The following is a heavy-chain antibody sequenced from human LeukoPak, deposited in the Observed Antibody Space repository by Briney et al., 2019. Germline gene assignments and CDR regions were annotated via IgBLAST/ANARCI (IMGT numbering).Heavy chain of an antibody. D-gene: IGHD3-22*01. Sequence: ASVKVSCKASGYTFTSYDINWVRQATGQGLEWMGWMNPNSGNTGYAQKFQGRVTMTTDTSTSTAYMELRSLRSDDTAVYYCARVDYPIVVYFDYWGQGTLVTVSS. V-gene: IGHV1-8*01. J-gene: IGHJ4*02. CDR2: MNPNSGNT. CDR3: ARVDYPIVVYFDY. CDR1: GYTFTSYD.